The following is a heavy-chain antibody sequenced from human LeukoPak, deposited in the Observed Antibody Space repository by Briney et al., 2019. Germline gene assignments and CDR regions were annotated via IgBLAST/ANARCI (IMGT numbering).Heavy chain of an antibody. CDR2: IYYSGST. Sequence: SETLSLTCTVSGGXISSYYWSWIRQPPGKGLEWIGYIYYSGSTNYSPSLKSRVTISVDTSKNQFSLKLSSVTAADTAVYYCARLNSGYYFLVDYWGQGTLVTVSS. D-gene: IGHD3-10*01. CDR1: GGXISSYY. V-gene: IGHV4-59*08. J-gene: IGHJ4*02. CDR3: ARLNSGYYFLVDY.